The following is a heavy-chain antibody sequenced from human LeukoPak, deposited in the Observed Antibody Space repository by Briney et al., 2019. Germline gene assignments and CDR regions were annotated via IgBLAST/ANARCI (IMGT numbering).Heavy chain of an antibody. V-gene: IGHV3-74*01. Sequence: PGGSLRLSCSASGFTLSNYWMHWVRQAPGKGLVWVARLRSNGAFTTYADSVKGRFTISRETAKNTLYLQMNSLRVEDTAVYYCARFVVVTAGDYWGQGTLVPVSS. J-gene: IGHJ4*01. CDR1: GFTLSNYW. CDR2: LRSNGAFT. CDR3: ARFVVVTAGDY. D-gene: IGHD2-21*02.